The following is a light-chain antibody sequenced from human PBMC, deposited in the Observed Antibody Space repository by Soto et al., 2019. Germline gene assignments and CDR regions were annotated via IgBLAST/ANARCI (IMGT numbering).Light chain of an antibody. Sequence: IVLTQSPGTLSLSPGERATLSCRASRSVTSSYVAWYQQKPGQAPRLLIHGASRRATGIPDRFSGSGSGTDFTLYIRRLEPEDFAVYYCQQYGSSPTFGQGTKVDIK. CDR1: RSVTSSY. J-gene: IGKJ1*01. V-gene: IGKV3-20*01. CDR3: QQYGSSPT. CDR2: GAS.